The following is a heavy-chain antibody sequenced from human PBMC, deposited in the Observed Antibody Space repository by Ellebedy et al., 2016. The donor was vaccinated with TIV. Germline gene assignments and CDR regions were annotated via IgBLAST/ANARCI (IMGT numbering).Heavy chain of an antibody. Sequence: MPGGSLRLSCTVPGGSISRYYWSGIRKPAGKGLEWIGHIYISGSTNYSPSLKSRVTMSVDTSKSQFSLRLTSVTAADTAVYYCARSAPDILTGSYYFDYWGQGTLVTVSS. CDR3: ARSAPDILTGSYYFDY. D-gene: IGHD3-9*01. J-gene: IGHJ4*02. V-gene: IGHV4-4*07. CDR2: IYISGST. CDR1: GGSISRYY.